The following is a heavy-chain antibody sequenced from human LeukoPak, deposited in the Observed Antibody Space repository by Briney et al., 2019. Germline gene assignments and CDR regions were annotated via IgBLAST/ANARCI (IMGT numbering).Heavy chain of an antibody. CDR1: GGSLSNYY. CDR3: ARAGGNRFDP. V-gene: IGHV4-59*01. J-gene: IGHJ5*02. Sequence: SETLSLTCTVSGGSLSNYYWSWIRQYPGQGLEWIGYIYYSGSTTYNPSRKSRVTISVDTSKNQFSLKLTSVTAVDTAVYYCARAGGNRFDPWGQGILVTVSS. D-gene: IGHD3-10*01. CDR2: IYYSGST.